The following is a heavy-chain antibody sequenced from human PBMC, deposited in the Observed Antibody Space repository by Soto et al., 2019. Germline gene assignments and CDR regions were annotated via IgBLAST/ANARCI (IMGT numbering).Heavy chain of an antibody. CDR3: ARFRYCSGGSCYYFDY. D-gene: IGHD2-15*01. CDR2: INIDGSST. Sequence: EVHLVQSGGGLVQPGGSLRLSCAASGFTFSSYWMHWVRQAAAKGLVWVSRINIDGSSTSYADSVKCRFTISRDNSKNTLYLQMSSLRAGDTAVYYCARFRYCSGGSCYYFDYWGQGTQVIVSA. V-gene: IGHV3-74*01. J-gene: IGHJ4*02. CDR1: GFTFSSYW.